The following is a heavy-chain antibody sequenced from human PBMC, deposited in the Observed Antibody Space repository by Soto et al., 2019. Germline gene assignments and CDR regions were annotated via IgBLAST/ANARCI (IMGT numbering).Heavy chain of an antibody. D-gene: IGHD3-9*01. CDR2: ISGSGGST. CDR3: AKHQNLRYFDWLLSNFDY. Sequence: PGGSLRLSYAASGFTFSSYAMSWVRQAPGKGLEWVSAISGSGGSTYYADSVKGRFTISRDNSKNTLYLQMNSLRAEDTAVYYCAKHQNLRYFDWLLSNFDYWGQGTLVTVSS. CDR1: GFTFSSYA. V-gene: IGHV3-23*01. J-gene: IGHJ4*02.